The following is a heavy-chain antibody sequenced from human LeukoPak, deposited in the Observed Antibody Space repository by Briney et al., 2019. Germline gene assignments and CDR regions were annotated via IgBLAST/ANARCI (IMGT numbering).Heavy chain of an antibody. CDR2: ISSSGSTI. V-gene: IGHV3-48*03. CDR1: GFTLRRYE. Sequence: PGRTLRLSRAVSGFTLRRYETNWVPQAPGKGREWVSYISSSGSTIYYADSVKGRFTISRDNAKNSLYLQMNSLRAEDTAVYYCARGRGSYWGQGTLVTVSS. J-gene: IGHJ4*02. D-gene: IGHD1-26*01. CDR3: ARGRGSY.